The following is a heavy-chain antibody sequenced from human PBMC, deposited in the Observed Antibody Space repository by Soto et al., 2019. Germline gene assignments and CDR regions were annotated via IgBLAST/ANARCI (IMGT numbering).Heavy chain of an antibody. J-gene: IGHJ4*02. Sequence: AGGSLRFSCAASGFTFSDYYMSWIRQAPGKGLEWLSYISSSGNTIYYADSVKGRFTISRDNAKNSLYLQMNSLRAEDTAVYYCATGEGSWYGSFDYWGQGTLVTVSS. V-gene: IGHV3-11*01. CDR1: GFTFSDYY. CDR2: ISSSGNTI. D-gene: IGHD6-13*01. CDR3: ATGEGSWYGSFDY.